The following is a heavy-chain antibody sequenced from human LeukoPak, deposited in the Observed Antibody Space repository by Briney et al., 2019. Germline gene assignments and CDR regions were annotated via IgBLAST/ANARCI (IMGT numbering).Heavy chain of an antibody. V-gene: IGHV3-30*18. D-gene: IGHD2-15*01. CDR3: AKDLGVVVVAGLNY. Sequence: GGSLRLSCVASGFTLRSYGMHWVRQAPGKGLEWVAVISYDGNNKYYGDSVKGRFTISRDNSKNTLDLQMNSLRAEDTAVYYCAKDLGVVVVAGLNYWGQGTLVTVSS. CDR1: GFTLRSYG. CDR2: ISYDGNNK. J-gene: IGHJ4*02.